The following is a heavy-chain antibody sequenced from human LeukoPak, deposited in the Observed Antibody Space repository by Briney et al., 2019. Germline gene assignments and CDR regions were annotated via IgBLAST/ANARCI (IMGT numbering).Heavy chain of an antibody. CDR3: AREVVVVPAALPSYYYYGMDV. J-gene: IGHJ6*02. D-gene: IGHD2-2*01. V-gene: IGHV1-69*13. CDR2: IIPIFGTA. Sequence: SVNVSCEASGGTFSSYAISWVRQAPGQGLEWMGGIIPIFGTANYAQKFQGRVTITADESTSTAYMELSSLRSEDTAVYYCAREVVVVPAALPSYYYYGMDVWGQGTTVTVSS. CDR1: GGTFSSYA.